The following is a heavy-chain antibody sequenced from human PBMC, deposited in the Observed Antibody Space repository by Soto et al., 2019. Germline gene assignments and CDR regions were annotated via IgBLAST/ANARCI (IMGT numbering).Heavy chain of an antibody. CDR3: ARERQQLAPDGMNI. V-gene: IGHV4-59*10. D-gene: IGHD6-13*01. J-gene: IGHJ6*02. CDR2: IYTSCST. CDR1: DCFNPRKC. Sequence: PSMTLSLAGAAGDCFNPRKCRRRFGRLAGKHLTWMTHIYTSCSTSYNPSLKSRVTMSVDTSKNQFSLKLSSVTAADTSVYYCARERQQLAPDGMNIWDQVTT.